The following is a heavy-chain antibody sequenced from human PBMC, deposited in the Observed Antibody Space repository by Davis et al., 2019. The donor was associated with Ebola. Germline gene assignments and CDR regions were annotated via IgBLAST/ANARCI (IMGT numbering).Heavy chain of an antibody. J-gene: IGHJ6*03. CDR1: GGSISRDF. D-gene: IGHD3-22*01. CDR3: ARDLRYDSSGYDYYFYMDV. CDR2: ISYSGST. V-gene: IGHV4-59*12. Sequence: PSETLSLTCTVSGGSISRDFWSWIRQTPGQGLEWIGHISYSGSTDHSPSLKSRVTISIDTSRKHFSLKLSSVTAADTAVYYCARDLRYDSSGYDYYFYMDVWGKGTTVTVSS.